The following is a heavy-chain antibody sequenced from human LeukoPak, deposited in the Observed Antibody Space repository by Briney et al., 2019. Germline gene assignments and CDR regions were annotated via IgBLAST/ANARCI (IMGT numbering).Heavy chain of an antibody. CDR1: GFTFSSYA. Sequence: GGSLRLSCAASGFTFSSYAMSWVRQAPGKGLEWVSAISGSGGSTYYADSVKGRFTSSRDNSKNTLYLQMNSLRAEDTAVYYCAKDAASPTIFGGGGYFDYWGRGTLVTVSS. CDR2: ISGSGGST. J-gene: IGHJ4*02. V-gene: IGHV3-23*01. CDR3: AKDAASPTIFGGGGYFDY. D-gene: IGHD3-3*01.